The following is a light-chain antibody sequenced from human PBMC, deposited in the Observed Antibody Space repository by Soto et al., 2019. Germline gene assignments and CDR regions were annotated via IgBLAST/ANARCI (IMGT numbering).Light chain of an antibody. CDR2: AAS. CDR3: QQLNSYPPIT. Sequence: DIQLTQSPSFLSASVGDRVTITCRASQGISSYLAWYQQKPGKAPKLLIYAASTLQSGVPSRFSGSGSGTEFTLTISSLQPEDFATCYCQQLNSYPPITXGQGTRLAIK. CDR1: QGISSY. J-gene: IGKJ5*01. V-gene: IGKV1-9*01.